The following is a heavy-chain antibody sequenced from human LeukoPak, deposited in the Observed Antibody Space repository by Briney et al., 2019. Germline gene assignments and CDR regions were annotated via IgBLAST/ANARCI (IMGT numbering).Heavy chain of an antibody. Sequence: GGSLRLSCTASGFNVSSKYMNWVRQAPGKGLEWVAVIYSGGSTYYADSVKGRFTISRDNSKNTLYLQMNSLRAEDTAVYYCARGAYGSGSYGDNWFDPWGQGTLVTVSS. J-gene: IGHJ5*02. V-gene: IGHV3-66*01. D-gene: IGHD3-10*01. CDR1: GFNVSSKY. CDR3: ARGAYGSGSYGDNWFDP. CDR2: IYSGGST.